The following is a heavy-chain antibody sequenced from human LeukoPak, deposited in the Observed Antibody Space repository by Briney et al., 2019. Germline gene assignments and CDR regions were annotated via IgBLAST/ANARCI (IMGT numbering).Heavy chain of an antibody. J-gene: IGHJ2*01. Sequence: GGSLRLSCAASGFNFNNYGMSWVRQAPGKGLEWVSGISGSGGGSTYYADSVKGRFTISRDNSKNTLYLQMNSLRAEDTAVYYCAKEVATRDWYFDLWGRGTLVTVSS. V-gene: IGHV3-23*01. CDR1: GFNFNNYG. CDR2: ISGSGGGST. CDR3: AKEVATRDWYFDL. D-gene: IGHD5-24*01.